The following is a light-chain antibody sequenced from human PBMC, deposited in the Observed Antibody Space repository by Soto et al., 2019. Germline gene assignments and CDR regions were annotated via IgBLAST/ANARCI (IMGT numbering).Light chain of an antibody. CDR3: QQYYSYPT. CDR2: AAS. Sequence: AIRVTQSPSSFSSSPGDRVTITFRASQGISSYLAWYQQKPGKAPKLLIYAASTLQSGVPSRFSGSGSGTDFTLTISCLQSEDFATYYCQQYYSYPTFGQGTKVDIK. CDR1: QGISSY. V-gene: IGKV1-8*01. J-gene: IGKJ1*01.